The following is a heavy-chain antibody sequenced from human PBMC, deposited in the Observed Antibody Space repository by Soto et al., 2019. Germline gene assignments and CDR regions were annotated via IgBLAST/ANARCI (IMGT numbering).Heavy chain of an antibody. CDR3: AKDRSNSWYFDY. D-gene: IGHD6-13*01. V-gene: IGHV3-30*18. Sequence: PGGSLRLSCAASGFIFSDHNMHWVRQAPGKGLEWVAVISYDGTNKYYADSVKGRFTISRDNSGNTLSLQMNSLGAGDTAVYYCAKDRSNSWYFDYWGHGTLVTVSS. CDR1: GFIFSDHN. J-gene: IGHJ4*01. CDR2: ISYDGTNK.